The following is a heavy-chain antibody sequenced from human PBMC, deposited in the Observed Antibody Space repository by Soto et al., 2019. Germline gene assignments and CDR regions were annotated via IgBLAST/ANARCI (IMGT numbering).Heavy chain of an antibody. CDR2: ISSSGSTI. V-gene: IGHV3-11*01. CDR1: GFTFSDYY. Sequence: PGGSLRLSCAASGFTFSDYYMSWIRQAPWKGLEWVSYISSSGSTIYYADSVKGRFTISRDNAKNSLYLQMNSLRAEDTAVYYCARVRYDILTGTQPWFDPWGQGTLVTVSS. J-gene: IGHJ5*02. CDR3: ARVRYDILTGTQPWFDP. D-gene: IGHD3-9*01.